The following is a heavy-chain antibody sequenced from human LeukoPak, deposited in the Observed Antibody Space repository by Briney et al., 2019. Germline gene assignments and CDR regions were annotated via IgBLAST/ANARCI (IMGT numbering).Heavy chain of an antibody. CDR2: ISGSGST. Sequence: GGSLRLSCAASGFTFSSYAMSWVRQAPGKGLEWVSAISGSGSTYYADFVKGRFTISRDNSKNTLYLQMNSLRAEDTAVYYCAKGLIAVAGRLYYYGMDVWGQGTTVTVSS. J-gene: IGHJ6*02. V-gene: IGHV3-23*01. CDR1: GFTFSSYA. D-gene: IGHD6-19*01. CDR3: AKGLIAVAGRLYYYGMDV.